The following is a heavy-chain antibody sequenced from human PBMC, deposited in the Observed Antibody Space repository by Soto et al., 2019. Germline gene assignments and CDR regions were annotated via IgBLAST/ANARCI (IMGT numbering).Heavy chain of an antibody. D-gene: IGHD2-2*02. J-gene: IGHJ6*03. CDR3: ARGSQGPYCSSTSCYTGPLWGKYYYYYYMDV. CDR2: INHSGST. Sequence: SETLSLTCAVYGGSFSGYYWSWIRQPPGKGLEWIGEINHSGSTNYNPSLKSRVTISVDTSKNQFSLKLSSVTAADTAVYYCARGSQGPYCSSTSCYTGPLWGKYYYYYYMDVWGKGTTVTVSS. V-gene: IGHV4-34*01. CDR1: GGSFSGYY.